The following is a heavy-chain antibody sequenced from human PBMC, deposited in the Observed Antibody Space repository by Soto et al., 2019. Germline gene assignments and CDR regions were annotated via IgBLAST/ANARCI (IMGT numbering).Heavy chain of an antibody. Sequence: PGGSLRLSCAASGFTFSSYSMNWVRQAPGKGLEWLSYISSSSNTIFYADSVKGRFTISRDSANSSLYLQLNSLRDDDTAVYFCARGLGWRRGPFDFWGQGTLVTVSS. V-gene: IGHV3-48*02. CDR1: GFTFSSYS. CDR2: ISSSSNTI. D-gene: IGHD2-21*01. CDR3: ARGLGWRRGPFDF. J-gene: IGHJ4*02.